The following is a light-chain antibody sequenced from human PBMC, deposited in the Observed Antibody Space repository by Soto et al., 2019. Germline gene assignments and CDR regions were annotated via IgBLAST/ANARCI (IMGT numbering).Light chain of an antibody. J-gene: IGKJ2*01. CDR3: QPLYLRPFN. V-gene: IGKV4-1*01. CDR1: QSVLYSSNNKDY. Sequence: DIVMTQSPDSLAVSLGERATINCNSSQSVLYSSNNKDYLAWYQQKPGQPPKLLIYWASTRESGVPDRFRGTGSGTDFTPTSIALQADHVAVYYCQPLYLRPFNFGRRTPLQIK. CDR2: WAS.